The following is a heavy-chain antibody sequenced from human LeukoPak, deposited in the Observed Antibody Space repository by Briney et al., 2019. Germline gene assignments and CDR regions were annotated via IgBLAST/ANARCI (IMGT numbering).Heavy chain of an antibody. Sequence: PSETLSLTCTVSGGSISSSSYYWGWIRQPPGKGLEWIGSIYYSGSTYYNPSLKSRVTISVDTSKNQFSLKLSSVTAADTAVYYCAREEIAEVYKFDYWGQGTLVTVSS. CDR3: AREEIAEVYKFDY. D-gene: IGHD6-13*01. J-gene: IGHJ4*02. V-gene: IGHV4-39*02. CDR2: IYYSGST. CDR1: GGSISSSSYY.